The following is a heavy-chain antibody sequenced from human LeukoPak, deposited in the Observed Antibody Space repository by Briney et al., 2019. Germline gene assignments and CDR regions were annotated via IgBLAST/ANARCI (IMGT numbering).Heavy chain of an antibody. J-gene: IGHJ4*02. Sequence: PGGSLRLSCAASGFVFSSYGMHWVRQAPGKGLEWVAFIRFDGSNEYYADSVKGRFTISRDNSKNTLYLQMTNVRVEDTAVYYCARDPPGIAASVSGGWGQGTLVTVSS. CDR3: ARDPPGIAASVSGG. D-gene: IGHD6-13*01. V-gene: IGHV3-30*02. CDR2: IRFDGSNE. CDR1: GFVFSSYG.